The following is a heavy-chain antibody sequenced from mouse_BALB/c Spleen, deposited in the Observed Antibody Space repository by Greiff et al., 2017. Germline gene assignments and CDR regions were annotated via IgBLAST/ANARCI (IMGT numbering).Heavy chain of an antibody. CDR2: ILPGSGST. CDR3: ARWCEGDAMDY. V-gene: IGHV1-9*01. J-gene: IGHJ4*01. CDR1: GYTFSSYW. Sequence: QVQLQQSGAELLKPGASVKISCKATGYTFSSYWIEWVKQRPGHGLEWIGEILPGSGSTNYNEKFKGKATFTADTSSNTAYMQLSSLTSEDSAVYYCARWCEGDAMDYWGQGTSVTVSS. D-gene: IGHD1-1*02.